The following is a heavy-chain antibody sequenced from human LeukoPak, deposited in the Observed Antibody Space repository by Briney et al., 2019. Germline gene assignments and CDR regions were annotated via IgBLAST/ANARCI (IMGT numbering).Heavy chain of an antibody. V-gene: IGHV4-34*01. CDR3: ARPYAWSGYLGNMDV. CDR1: GGSFSGYY. D-gene: IGHD3-3*01. CDR2: INHSGST. J-gene: IGHJ6*03. Sequence: KPSETLSLTCAVYGGSFSGYYWSWIRQPPGKGLEWIGEINHSGSTNYNPSLKSRVTISVDTSKNQFSLKLSSVTAADTAVYYCARPYAWSGYLGNMDVWGKGTTVTVSS.